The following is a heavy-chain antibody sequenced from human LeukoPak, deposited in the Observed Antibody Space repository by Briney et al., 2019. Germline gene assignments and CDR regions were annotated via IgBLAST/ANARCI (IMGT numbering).Heavy chain of an antibody. Sequence: SGTLSLTCTVSGGSISSYYWSWIRQPAGKGLEWIGRIYTSGSTNYNPSLKSRVTMSVDTSKNRFSLKLSSVTAADTAVYYCARDEGFGYYDSSGYSRVPFDYWGQGTLVTVSS. CDR2: IYTSGST. J-gene: IGHJ4*02. CDR3: ARDEGFGYYDSSGYSRVPFDY. V-gene: IGHV4-4*07. CDR1: GGSISSYY. D-gene: IGHD3-22*01.